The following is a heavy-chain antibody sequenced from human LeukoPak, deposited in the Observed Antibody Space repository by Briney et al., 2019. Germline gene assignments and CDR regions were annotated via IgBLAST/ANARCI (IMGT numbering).Heavy chain of an antibody. CDR2: INWNGGST. J-gene: IGHJ5*02. Sequence: GGSLRLSCAASGFTFDDYGMSWVRQAPGKGLEWVSGINWNGGSTGYADSVKGRFTISRDNAKNSLYLQMNCLRTEETAVYYCAKGPAMVRGTFDPWGQGTLVTVSS. V-gene: IGHV3-20*04. D-gene: IGHD3-10*01. CDR3: AKGPAMVRGTFDP. CDR1: GFTFDDYG.